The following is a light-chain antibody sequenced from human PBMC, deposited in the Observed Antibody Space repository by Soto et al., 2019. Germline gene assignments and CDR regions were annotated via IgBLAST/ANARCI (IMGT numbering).Light chain of an antibody. J-gene: IGKJ5*01. Sequence: EIVMTQSPATLSVSPGERATLSCRASQSVSGNLAWYQQKPGQAPRLLIYGASTRATGIPARFSGSGSGTELTLTISSLQSEDFAVYYWQQYNNWPPITFGQGTRLEIK. V-gene: IGKV3-15*01. CDR3: QQYNNWPPIT. CDR2: GAS. CDR1: QSVSGN.